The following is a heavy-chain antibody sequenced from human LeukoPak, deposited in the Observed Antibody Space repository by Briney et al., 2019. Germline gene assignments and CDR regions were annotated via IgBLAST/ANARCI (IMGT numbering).Heavy chain of an antibody. CDR1: GFTFSSYW. Sequence: GGSLRRSCAASGFTFSSYWMSWVRQAPGRGLGWVANIKQDGSEQYYVDPVKGRFTISRDNAKNSLYLQMNSLGAEDTAVYYCARGGVRWFDPWGQGTLVTVSS. J-gene: IGHJ5*02. V-gene: IGHV3-7*01. CDR2: IKQDGSEQ. CDR3: ARGGVRWFDP.